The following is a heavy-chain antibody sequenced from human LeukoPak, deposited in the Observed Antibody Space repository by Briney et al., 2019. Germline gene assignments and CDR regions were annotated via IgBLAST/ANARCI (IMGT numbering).Heavy chain of an antibody. CDR2: IFGSGGST. CDR1: GFTFSSYA. CDR3: AKTTTGYSSGRFPGWPVDY. D-gene: IGHD6-19*01. Sequence: QTGGSLRLSSAASGFTFSSYAMYWVRQAPGKGLEWVSGIFGSGGSTHYADSVKGRFTISRDNSKNTVYLQMNSLRAEDTAVYYCAKTTTGYSSGRFPGWPVDYWGQGTLVTVSS. J-gene: IGHJ4*02. V-gene: IGHV3-23*01.